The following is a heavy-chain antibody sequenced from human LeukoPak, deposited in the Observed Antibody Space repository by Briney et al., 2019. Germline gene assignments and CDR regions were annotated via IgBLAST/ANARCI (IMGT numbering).Heavy chain of an antibody. J-gene: IGHJ6*02. D-gene: IGHD6-13*01. CDR3: ARIKQQPWRYGMDV. CDR2: VTGSGGDT. Sequence: PGGSLRLSCAASGFTFNNYAMSWVRQAPGKGPEWVSAVTGSGGDTFYEDSVKGRFTISRDNSKNTLYLQMNSLRAEDTAVYYCARIKQQPWRYGMDVWGQGTTVTVSS. CDR1: GFTFNNYA. V-gene: IGHV3-23*01.